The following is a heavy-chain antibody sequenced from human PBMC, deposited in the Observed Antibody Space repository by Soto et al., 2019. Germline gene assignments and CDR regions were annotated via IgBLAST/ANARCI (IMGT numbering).Heavy chain of an antibody. Sequence: GGSLRLSCASSGFTFSSYAMSCVRHAPGKWLEWVSAISGSGGSTYYADSVKGRFTISRDNSKNTLYLQMNSLRAEDTAVYYCALDTYYYDSSGYFDYWGQVTLVTVSS. CDR2: ISGSGGST. D-gene: IGHD3-22*01. CDR3: ALDTYYYDSSGYFDY. CDR1: GFTFSSYA. J-gene: IGHJ4*02. V-gene: IGHV3-23*01.